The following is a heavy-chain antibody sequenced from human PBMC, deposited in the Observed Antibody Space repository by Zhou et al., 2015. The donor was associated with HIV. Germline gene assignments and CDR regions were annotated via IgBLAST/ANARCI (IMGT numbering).Heavy chain of an antibody. CDR1: GGTLGNHG. J-gene: IGHJ2*01. Sequence: QVQLVQSGAEVKKPGSPVKVSCRASGGTLGNHGISWVRQAPGQGLEWMGGIIPIFGTTSYAQRFQGRVTITADKSTSTAYMDLSSLRSEDTAVYYCAREGWGSWYFDLWGRGTLVSVSS. D-gene: IGHD7-27*01. CDR2: IIPIFGTT. CDR3: AREGWGSWYFDL. V-gene: IGHV1-69*06.